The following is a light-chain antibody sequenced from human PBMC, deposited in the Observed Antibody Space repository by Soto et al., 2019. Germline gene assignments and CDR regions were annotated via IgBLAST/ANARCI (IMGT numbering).Light chain of an antibody. CDR3: QQYGTSPLMFT. J-gene: IGKJ2*01. CDR2: GAS. Sequence: EIVLTQSPGTLSLSPGERATLSCRASQSVANNYLAWYQQKPGQAPRLLIYGASIRATGVPYRFSGSGSGTDFTLTITRLEPEDFAVYYCQQYGTSPLMFTFGQWTNLGVK. V-gene: IGKV3-20*01. CDR1: QSVANNY.